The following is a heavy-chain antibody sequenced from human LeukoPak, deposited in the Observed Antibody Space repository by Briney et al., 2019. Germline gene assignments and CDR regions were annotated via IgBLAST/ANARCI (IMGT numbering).Heavy chain of an antibody. CDR2: IIPIFGTA. V-gene: IGHV1-69*13. Sequence: ASVKVSCKASGGTFSSYAISWVRQAPGQGLEWMGGIIPIFGTANYAQKFQGRVTITADESTSTAYMELSRLRSEDTAVYYCASLDYYDSSGYYYGSNWFDPWGQGTLVTVSS. D-gene: IGHD3-22*01. CDR3: ASLDYYDSSGYYYGSNWFDP. J-gene: IGHJ5*02. CDR1: GGTFSSYA.